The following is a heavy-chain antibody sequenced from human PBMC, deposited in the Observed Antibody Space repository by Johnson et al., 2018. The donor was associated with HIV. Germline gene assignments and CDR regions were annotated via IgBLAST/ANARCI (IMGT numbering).Heavy chain of an antibody. Sequence: VQLVESGGGVVRPGGYLRLSCAASGFIFDQYGMSWVRQVPGKGLEWVSGIRWNGGITGYADSVKGRFTISRDNAKNTLYLQMNSLRDEDTAVYYCVRNPGEYPPESYSDYGGTAFDIWGQGTMVTVSS. D-gene: IGHD4-23*01. J-gene: IGHJ3*02. CDR3: VRNPGEYPPESYSDYGGTAFDI. V-gene: IGHV3-20*04. CDR1: GFIFDQYG. CDR2: IRWNGGIT.